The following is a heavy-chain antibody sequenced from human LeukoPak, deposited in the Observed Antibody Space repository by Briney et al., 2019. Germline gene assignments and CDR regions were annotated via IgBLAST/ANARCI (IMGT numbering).Heavy chain of an antibody. V-gene: IGHV3-23*01. CDR3: ARGPKVVRMVRGVIPFDY. D-gene: IGHD3-10*01. J-gene: IGHJ4*02. CDR1: GFTFSSYA. CDR2: ISDSDGNT. Sequence: GGSLRLSCAASGFTFSSYAMSWVRQAPGKGLEWVSAISDSDGNTYYADSVKGRFTISRDNSKNTLYLQMNSLRAEDTAVYYCARGPKVVRMVRGVIPFDYWGQGTLVTVSS.